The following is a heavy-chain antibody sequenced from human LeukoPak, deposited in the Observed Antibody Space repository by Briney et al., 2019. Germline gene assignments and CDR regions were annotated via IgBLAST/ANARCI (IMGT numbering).Heavy chain of an antibody. CDR2: IYTSGST. CDR1: GGSISSYY. Sequence: KTSETLSLTCTVSGGSISSYYWSWIRQPAGKGLEWIGRIYTSGSTNYNPSLKSRVTMSVDTSKNQFSLKLSSVTAADTAVYYCARGRRITMIVVVIGFDYWGQGTLVTVSS. V-gene: IGHV4-4*07. CDR3: ARGRRITMIVVVIGFDY. J-gene: IGHJ4*02. D-gene: IGHD3-22*01.